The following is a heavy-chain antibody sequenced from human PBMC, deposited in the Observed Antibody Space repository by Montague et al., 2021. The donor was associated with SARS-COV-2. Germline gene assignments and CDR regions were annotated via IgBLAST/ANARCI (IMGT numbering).Heavy chain of an antibody. CDR1: GDSVSTNSGT. CDR3: ARAERGSCGDGNCYQYFFNY. Sequence: CAISGDSVSTNSGTWNWVRLSPSRGLEWLGRTYYRSEWYSDYSVSVKSRTSINPDTSKNQFSLQLNSATPEDTAVYYCARAERGSCGDGNCYQYFFNYWGQGTLVTVSS. D-gene: IGHD2-15*01. J-gene: IGHJ4*02. V-gene: IGHV6-1*01. CDR2: TYYRSEWYS.